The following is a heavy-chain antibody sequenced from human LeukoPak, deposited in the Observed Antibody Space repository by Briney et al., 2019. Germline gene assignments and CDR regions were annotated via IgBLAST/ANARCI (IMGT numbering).Heavy chain of an antibody. Sequence: SETLSLTCTVSGGSISSSSYYWGWIRQPPGKGLEWIGSIYYSGSTYNNPSLKSRVTISVDTSKNQFSLKLSSVTAADTAVYYCARDDPYDSSGYYNSPIDYWGQGTLVTVSS. J-gene: IGHJ4*02. CDR3: ARDDPYDSSGYYNSPIDY. D-gene: IGHD3-22*01. CDR2: IYYSGST. CDR1: GGSISSSSYY. V-gene: IGHV4-39*07.